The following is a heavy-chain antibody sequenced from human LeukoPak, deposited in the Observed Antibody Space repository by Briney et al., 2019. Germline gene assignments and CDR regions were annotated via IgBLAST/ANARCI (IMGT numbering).Heavy chain of an antibody. CDR1: GFTFSSNA. CDR3: AKETVAAPPIDY. D-gene: IGHD6-19*01. Sequence: GGSLRLPCAASGFTFSSNAMSWVRQAPGKGLEWVSAISGSAYSTYYADSVKGRFTISRDNSKNTLYLQMNSLRAEDTAVYYCAKETVAAPPIDYWGQGTLVTVSS. V-gene: IGHV3-23*01. CDR2: ISGSAYST. J-gene: IGHJ4*02.